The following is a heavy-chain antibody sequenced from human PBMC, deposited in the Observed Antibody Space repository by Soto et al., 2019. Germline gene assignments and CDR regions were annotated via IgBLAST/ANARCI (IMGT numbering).Heavy chain of an antibody. D-gene: IGHD3-22*01. V-gene: IGHV3-30-3*01. CDR3: ARDAWYHITMIVGGDNWFDP. Sequence: GGSLRLSCAASGFTFSSYAMHWVRQAPGKGLEWVAVISYDGSNKYYADSVKGRFTISRDNSKNTLYLQMNSLRAEDTAVYYCARDAWYHITMIVGGDNWFDPWGQGTLVTVSS. J-gene: IGHJ5*02. CDR2: ISYDGSNK. CDR1: GFTFSSYA.